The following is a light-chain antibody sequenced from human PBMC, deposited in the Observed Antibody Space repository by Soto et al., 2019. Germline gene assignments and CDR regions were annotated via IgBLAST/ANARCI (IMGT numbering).Light chain of an antibody. CDR2: GAS. CDR3: QQYGSSPRT. V-gene: IGKV3-20*01. CDR1: QSVSSSY. J-gene: IGKJ1*01. Sequence: EIVLTQSLGTLSLSPGVRATLPCRCSQSVSSSYLAWYQQKPDQPPRLLIYGASSRATGIPDRCSSSGAGTDFTLTISRLEPEDVAVYYCQQYGSSPRTLGQGTKVDIK.